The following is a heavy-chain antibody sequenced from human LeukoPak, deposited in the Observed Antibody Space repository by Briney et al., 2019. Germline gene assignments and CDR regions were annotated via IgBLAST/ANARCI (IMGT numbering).Heavy chain of an antibody. CDR1: GGSISSGSYY. J-gene: IGHJ4*02. V-gene: IGHV4-61*02. D-gene: IGHD1-26*01. CDR3: ARVTSGATIDY. Sequence: PSQTLSLTCTVSGGSISSGSYYWSWIRQPAGKGLEWIGRIYTSGGTNYNPSLKSRVTISVDTSKNQFSLKLSSVTAADTAVYYCARVTSGATIDYWGQGTLVTVSS. CDR2: IYTSGGT.